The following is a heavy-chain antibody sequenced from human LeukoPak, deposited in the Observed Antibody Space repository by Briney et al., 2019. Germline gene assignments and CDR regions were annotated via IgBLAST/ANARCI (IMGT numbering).Heavy chain of an antibody. D-gene: IGHD3-16*01. CDR1: GFTFSSYS. V-gene: IGHV3-21*01. Sequence: GGSLRLSCAASGFTFSSYSMNWVRQAPGKGLEWVSSISTTSTYIYYADSVMGRFTISRDNAKNSLFLQMNSLRAEDTAVYYCARGALDYWGQGILVPVSS. CDR3: ARGALDY. J-gene: IGHJ4*02. CDR2: ISTTSTYI.